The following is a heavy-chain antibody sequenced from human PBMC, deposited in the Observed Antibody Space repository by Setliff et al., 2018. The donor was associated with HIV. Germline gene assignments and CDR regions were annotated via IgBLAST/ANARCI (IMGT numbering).Heavy chain of an antibody. Sequence: LRLSCAASGFTFNRYDMHWVRQPSGKGLEWVSAIHTAGDTYYADSVKGRFTISRDNAENSLYLQLNSLRAEDTAVYYCARKLRPGYGMDVWGQGTPVTVSS. V-gene: IGHV3-13*01. CDR2: IHTAGDT. CDR1: GFTFNRYD. J-gene: IGHJ6*02. D-gene: IGHD3-10*01. CDR3: ARKLRPGYGMDV.